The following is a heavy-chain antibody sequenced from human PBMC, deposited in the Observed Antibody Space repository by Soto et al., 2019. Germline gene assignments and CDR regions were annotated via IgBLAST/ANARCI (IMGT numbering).Heavy chain of an antibody. CDR2: IYYSGST. CDR1: GGSISSSSYY. J-gene: IGHJ4*02. CDR3: ATWVMITFGGVIVY. D-gene: IGHD3-16*02. Sequence: QLQLQESGPGLVKPSETLSLTCTVSGGSISSSSYYWGWIRQPPGKGLEWIGSIYYSGSTYYNPSLNSRVTRAVDTSKNQCSLKLSSVTAADTAVYYCATWVMITFGGVIVYWGQGTLVTVSS. V-gene: IGHV4-39*01.